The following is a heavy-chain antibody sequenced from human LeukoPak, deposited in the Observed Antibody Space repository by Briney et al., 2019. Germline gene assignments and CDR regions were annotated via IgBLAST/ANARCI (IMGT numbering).Heavy chain of an antibody. CDR2: ISGSGDDT. D-gene: IGHD2-21*02. V-gene: IGHV3-23*01. CDR3: TRLRDAVAFDI. Sequence: GGSLRLSCAASGFTFSDYAMSWVRQAPGKGLEWVSAISGSGDDTYYADSVKGRFTISRDNSKNTLYLQMNSLRAEDTALYYCTRLRDAVAFDIWGQGTMVTVSS. J-gene: IGHJ3*02. CDR1: GFTFSDYA.